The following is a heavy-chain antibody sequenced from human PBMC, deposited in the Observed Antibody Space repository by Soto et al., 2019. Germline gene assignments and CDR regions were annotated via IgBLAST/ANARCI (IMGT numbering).Heavy chain of an antibody. CDR2: ISGSGGST. Sequence: VGSLRLSCAASGFTFSSYAMSWVRQAPGKGLEWVSAISGSGGSTYYADSVKGRFTISRDNSKNTLYLQMNSLRAEDTAVYYGAKDLGYSSGYYFYDAFDSWGQGTMVTVTS. CDR3: AKDLGYSSGYYFYDAFDS. J-gene: IGHJ3*02. V-gene: IGHV3-23*01. D-gene: IGHD3-22*01. CDR1: GFTFSSYA.